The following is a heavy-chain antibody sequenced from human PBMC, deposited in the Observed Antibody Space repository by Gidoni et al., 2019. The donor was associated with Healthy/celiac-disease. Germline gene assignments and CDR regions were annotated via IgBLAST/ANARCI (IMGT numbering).Heavy chain of an antibody. CDR1: GYTFTGYY. CDR2: INPNSGGT. Sequence: QVQLVQSGAEVKKPGASVKVSCKASGYTFTGYYMHWVRQAPGQGLEWMGWINPNSGGTNYAQKFQGRVTMTRDTSISTAYMELSRLRSDDTAVYYCARSPDYYDSSGYYGLYFQHWGQGTLVTVSS. V-gene: IGHV1-2*02. D-gene: IGHD3-22*01. J-gene: IGHJ1*01. CDR3: ARSPDYYDSSGYYGLYFQH.